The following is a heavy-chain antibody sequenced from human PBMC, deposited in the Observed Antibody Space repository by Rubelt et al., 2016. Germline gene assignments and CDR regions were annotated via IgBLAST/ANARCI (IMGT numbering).Heavy chain of an antibody. CDR2: THIAGNT. D-gene: IGHD3-16*01. J-gene: IGHJ3*02. CDR3: AKDSRGGGKYDAFDI. Sequence: GLEWVSVTHIAGNTNYADSVKGRFTISRDNSKNTLYLQMNSLRAEDTAVYYCAKDSRGGGKYDAFDIWGQGTMVTVSS. V-gene: IGHV3-53*05.